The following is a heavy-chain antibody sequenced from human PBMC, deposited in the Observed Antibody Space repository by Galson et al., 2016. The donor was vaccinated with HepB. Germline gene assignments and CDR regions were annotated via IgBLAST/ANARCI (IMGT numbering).Heavy chain of an antibody. CDR2: VIGSGSHT. Sequence: SLRLSCAASGFTFSSYAMMWVRQAPGKGLEWVSSVIGSGSHTFYADSVKGRFTISRDNSRKTLYRQMDSLRVEDTALYYCARGAAATKVDWFDPWGQGTLVTVSS. J-gene: IGHJ5*02. V-gene: IGHV3-23*01. CDR3: ARGAAATKVDWFDP. CDR1: GFTFSSYA. D-gene: IGHD6-13*01.